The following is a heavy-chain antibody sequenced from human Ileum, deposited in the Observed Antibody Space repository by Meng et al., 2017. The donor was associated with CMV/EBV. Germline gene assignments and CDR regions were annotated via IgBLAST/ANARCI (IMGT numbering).Heavy chain of an antibody. CDR1: GYTFAIYG. Sequence: SCKASGYTFAIYGIHWVRQAPGQRLEWMGWVNPGNGKTKYSKEFQGRVTITRETSATTVHMELSSLRSDDTAIYYCGRVAGWRFDNWGQGTLVTVSS. CDR3: GRVAGWRFDN. J-gene: IGHJ4*02. D-gene: IGHD5-24*01. V-gene: IGHV1-3*01. CDR2: VNPGNGKT.